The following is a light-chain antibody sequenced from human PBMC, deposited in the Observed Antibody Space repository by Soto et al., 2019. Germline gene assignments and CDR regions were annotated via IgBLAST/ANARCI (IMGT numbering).Light chain of an antibody. CDR1: QSVSSSY. CDR3: QQLGT. J-gene: IGKJ1*01. V-gene: IGKV3-20*01. Sequence: EIVLTQSPGTLSLSPGERATLSCRASQSVSSSYLAWYQQKPGQAPRLLIYGASSRATGIPDRFSASGSGTDFTLTIRRLEPEDFAVYYCQQLGTFGQGTKVEIK. CDR2: GAS.